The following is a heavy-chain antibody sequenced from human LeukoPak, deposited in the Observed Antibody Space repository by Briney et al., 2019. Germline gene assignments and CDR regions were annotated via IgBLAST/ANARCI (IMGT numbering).Heavy chain of an antibody. Sequence: GASVKVSCKASGYTFSYFGLNWVRQAPGQGLEWMGWISAYNGNTNYAQKSEGRLSLTTDTATSTVYMELSSLRSEDTAVYYCAFSGSNRAFDIWGQGTMVTVSS. CDR1: GYTFSYFG. J-gene: IGHJ3*02. CDR3: AFSGSNRAFDI. V-gene: IGHV1-18*01. CDR2: ISAYNGNT. D-gene: IGHD1-26*01.